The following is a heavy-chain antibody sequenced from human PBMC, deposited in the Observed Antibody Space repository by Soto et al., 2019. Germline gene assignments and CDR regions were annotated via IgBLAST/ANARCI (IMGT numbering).Heavy chain of an antibody. D-gene: IGHD6-19*01. CDR3: ARDKRPYSSGWYMVY. CDR2: ISWNSGSI. CDR1: GFTFDDYA. J-gene: IGHJ4*02. Sequence: EVQLVESGGGLVQPGRSLRLSCAASGFTFDDYAMHWVRQAPGKGLEWVSGISWNSGSIGYADSVKGRFTISRDNAKNSLYLQMNSLRAEDTALYYCARDKRPYSSGWYMVYWGQGTLVTVSS. V-gene: IGHV3-9*01.